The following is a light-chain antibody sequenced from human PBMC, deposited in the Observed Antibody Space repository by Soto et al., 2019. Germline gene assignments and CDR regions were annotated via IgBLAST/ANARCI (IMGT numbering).Light chain of an antibody. V-gene: IGKV1-5*01. J-gene: IGKJ3*01. Sequence: DIQMTQSPSTLSASVGDRVTITCRASQSISSWLAWYQQKPGKAPKVLIYDASSLESGVPSRFSGRGSGTEFSLTISSLQPDDFATYYCQQYESYSFTFGTGTKVDIK. CDR2: DAS. CDR1: QSISSW. CDR3: QQYESYSFT.